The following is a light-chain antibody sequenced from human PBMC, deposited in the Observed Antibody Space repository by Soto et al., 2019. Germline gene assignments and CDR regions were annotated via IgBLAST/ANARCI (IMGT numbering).Light chain of an antibody. CDR1: QGITNW. CDR2: GAS. Sequence: DVHMTQSPSSVSASVGYRFTITCRASQGITNWLAWYQQKPGKPPKVLIYGASNLQSGVPSRFRGSGSGTDFTLTISSLQPEDFATYYCLQDYNYPPTFGGGTKVDIK. J-gene: IGKJ4*01. CDR3: LQDYNYPPT. V-gene: IGKV1-12*01.